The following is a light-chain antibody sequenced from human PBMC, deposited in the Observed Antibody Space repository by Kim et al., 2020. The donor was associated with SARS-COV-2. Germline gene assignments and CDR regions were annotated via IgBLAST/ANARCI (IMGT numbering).Light chain of an antibody. CDR1: XLPXXH. Sequence: PGQTSRIXCSGXXLPXXHAXXYQXXXGQAPXXVIYXDSERPSGIPERFSGSSSGTTVTLTISGVQAXXDADYYCQSXDSSXTXVFGXGTXVTXL. V-gene: IGLV3-25*01. CDR2: XDS. J-gene: IGLJ1*01. CDR3: QSXDSSXTXV.